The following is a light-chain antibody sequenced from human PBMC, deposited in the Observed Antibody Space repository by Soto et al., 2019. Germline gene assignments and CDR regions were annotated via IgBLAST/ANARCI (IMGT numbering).Light chain of an antibody. V-gene: IGKV3-20*01. Sequence: EPVLTQSPGTPSLSPGERATLSCRTSQSVTASELAWYQQKPGQAPRLLIYGVSSRATGIPDRFSGSGSGTDFTLTISRLEPEDFAVYYCQQYTSSLWTFGQGAKVES. CDR1: QSVTASE. J-gene: IGKJ1*01. CDR3: QQYTSSLWT. CDR2: GVS.